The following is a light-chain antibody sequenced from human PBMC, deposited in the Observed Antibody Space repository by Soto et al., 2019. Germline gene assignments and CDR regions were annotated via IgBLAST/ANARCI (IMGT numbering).Light chain of an antibody. Sequence: DIQMTQSPSTLSASVGDRVTITCGASQSISSYLAWYQQKPGKAPKLLIYKASSLESGVPSRFSGSGSGTEFTLTISSLQPDDFATYYCQQYNSFPWTFGQGTKVDIK. V-gene: IGKV1-5*03. CDR2: KAS. CDR3: QQYNSFPWT. J-gene: IGKJ1*01. CDR1: QSISSY.